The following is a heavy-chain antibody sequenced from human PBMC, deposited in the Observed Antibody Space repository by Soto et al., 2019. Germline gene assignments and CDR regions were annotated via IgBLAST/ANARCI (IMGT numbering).Heavy chain of an antibody. CDR2: ISGSGGST. CDR3: AKDGGDVVVVAATLYYYYGMDV. CDR1: GFTFSSYA. J-gene: IGHJ6*02. D-gene: IGHD2-15*01. Sequence: GGSLRLSCAASGFTFSSYAMSWVRQAPGKGLEWVSAISGSGGSTYYADSVKGRFTISRDNSKNTLYLQMNSLRAEDTAVYYCAKDGGDVVVVAATLYYYYGMDVWGQGTTVTAP. V-gene: IGHV3-23*01.